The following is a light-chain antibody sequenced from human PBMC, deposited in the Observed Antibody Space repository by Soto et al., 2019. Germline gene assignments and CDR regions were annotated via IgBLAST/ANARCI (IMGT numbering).Light chain of an antibody. J-gene: IGKJ4*01. CDR3: LQHHSFPPT. Sequence: DIEMTQSPSSLSASVGDRITITCRASRVIRSDLGWYQQKPGKAPQRLIFAASSLQSGAPSRFSGSGSGTEFTLTISILQSEDFALYYWLQHHSFPPTFGGGTQVEMK. V-gene: IGKV1-17*01. CDR1: RVIRSD. CDR2: AAS.